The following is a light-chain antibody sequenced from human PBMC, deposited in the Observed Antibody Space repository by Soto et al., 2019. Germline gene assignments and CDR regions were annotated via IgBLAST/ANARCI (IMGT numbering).Light chain of an antibody. V-gene: IGKV1-39*01. CDR2: AES. J-gene: IGKJ1*01. CDR3: QQTFGPPRT. Sequence: DIQMTQSPSSLSASAGDRVTITCRASETIRGYLNWYRQKAGKAPELLLYAESTLQTGVPSRFSGAGSGTEFTLTISALQSEDFAIYFCQQTFGPPRTFGQGTKVEI. CDR1: ETIRGY.